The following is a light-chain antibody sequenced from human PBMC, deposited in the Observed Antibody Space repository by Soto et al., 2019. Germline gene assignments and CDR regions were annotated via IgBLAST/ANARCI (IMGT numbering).Light chain of an antibody. CDR2: DAS. J-gene: IGKJ4*01. CDR1: QSVGTY. CDR3: QQRPNWPPLT. Sequence: EIVLTQSPATLSLSPGERATLSCRASQSVGTYLAWYQQKPGQAPRLLIYDASNRATGIPARFSGSGSGTGFTLTISGVEPEAFAVDYCQQRPNWPPLTFGGGTKVEIK. V-gene: IGKV3-11*01.